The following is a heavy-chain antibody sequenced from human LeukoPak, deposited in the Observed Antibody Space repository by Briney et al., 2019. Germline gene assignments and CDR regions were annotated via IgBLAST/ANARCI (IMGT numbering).Heavy chain of an antibody. D-gene: IGHD4-11*01. J-gene: IGHJ4*02. CDR3: ARDTRLGYYFDY. V-gene: IGHV4-4*07. CDR2: IYTSGST. Sequence: NPSETLSLTXTVSGGSICSYYWSWIRQAAGKGLEWLGRIYTSGSTNYNPSLKSRVTMSVGTSKNQFSLKLSSVTAADTAVYYCARDTRLGYYFDYWGQGTLVTVSS. CDR1: GGSICSYY.